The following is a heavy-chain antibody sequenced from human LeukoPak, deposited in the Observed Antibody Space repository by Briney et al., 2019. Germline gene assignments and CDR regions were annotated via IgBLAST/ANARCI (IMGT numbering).Heavy chain of an antibody. CDR1: GFTFDDYA. V-gene: IGHV3-9*03. D-gene: IGHD5-18*01. CDR3: AKASGYSYGHYFDY. Sequence: GGSLRLSCAASGFTFDDYAMHWVRQAPGKGLEWVSGISWNSGSIGYADSVKGRFTISRDNAKNSLYLQMNSLRAEDMALYYCAKASGYSYGHYFDYWGQGTLVTVSS. J-gene: IGHJ4*02. CDR2: ISWNSGSI.